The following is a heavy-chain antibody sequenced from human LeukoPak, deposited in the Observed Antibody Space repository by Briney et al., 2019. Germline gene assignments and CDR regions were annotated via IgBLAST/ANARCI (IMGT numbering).Heavy chain of an antibody. CDR1: GGSISSSSYY. CDR2: IYYSGST. D-gene: IGHD4-17*01. CDR3: ARIPRYMPTVTKSWFDP. V-gene: IGHV4-39*07. Sequence: PSETLSLTCTVSGGSISSSSYYWGWIRQPPGKGLEWIGSIYYSGSTYYNPSLKSRVTISVDTSKNQFSLKLSSVTAADTAVYYCARIPRYMPTVTKSWFDPWGQGTLVTVSS. J-gene: IGHJ5*02.